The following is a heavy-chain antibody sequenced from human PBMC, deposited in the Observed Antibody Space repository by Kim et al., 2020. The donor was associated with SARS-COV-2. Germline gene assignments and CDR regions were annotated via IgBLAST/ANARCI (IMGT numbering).Heavy chain of an antibody. Sequence: GGSLRLSCAASGFTFSSYAMHWVRQAPGKGLEWVAVISYDGSNKYYADSVKGRFTISRDNSKNTLYLQMNSLRAEDTAVYYCARGGRLRLGGAFDIWGQGTMVTVSS. CDR2: ISYDGSNK. J-gene: IGHJ3*02. CDR1: GFTFSSYA. CDR3: ARGGRLRLGGAFDI. D-gene: IGHD5-12*01. V-gene: IGHV3-30*04.